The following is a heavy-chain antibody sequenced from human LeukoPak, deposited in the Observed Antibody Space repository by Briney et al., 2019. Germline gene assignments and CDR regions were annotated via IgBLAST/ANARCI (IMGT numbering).Heavy chain of an antibody. CDR2: IYPGDSNT. J-gene: IGHJ4*02. D-gene: IGHD3-22*01. Sequence: PGESLKISCKGSGYIFSSYWIGWVRQMPGQGLEWVGIIYPGDSNTRYSPSFQGQVTISADKSISTAYLQWSSLKASHTAMYYCARIYDSSGYYYPFDYWGQGTPVTVSS. CDR1: GYIFSSYW. CDR3: ARIYDSSGYYYPFDY. V-gene: IGHV5-51*01.